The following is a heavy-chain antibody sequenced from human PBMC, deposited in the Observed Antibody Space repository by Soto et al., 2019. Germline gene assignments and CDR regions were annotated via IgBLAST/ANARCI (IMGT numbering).Heavy chain of an antibody. CDR2: IYSGGST. J-gene: IGHJ6*02. Sequence: EVQLVESGGGLLQPGGSLRLSCAASGFTVSSNYMSWVRQAPGQGLDRVSVIYSGGSTYYADSVKGRFTISGNNSKNTLYLQMNSLRAEDSAVYYCARELSSSSSYYYCMDVWGQGSTVTVSS. D-gene: IGHD6-6*01. V-gene: IGHV3-53*01. CDR3: ARELSSSSSYYYCMDV. CDR1: GFTVSSNY.